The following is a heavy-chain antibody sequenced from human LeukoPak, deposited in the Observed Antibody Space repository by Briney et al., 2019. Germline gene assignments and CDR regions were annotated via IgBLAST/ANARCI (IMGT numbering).Heavy chain of an antibody. CDR2: INQGGNEK. Sequence: GGSLRLSCAASGFTFSSYAMHWVRQAPGKGLEWVANINQGGNEKNFVASVEGRFTISRDNAKNSLYLQLNSLTAEDTAVYYCATEVGSPTVRSAFNIWGQGTMVTVSS. J-gene: IGHJ3*02. CDR1: GFTFSSYA. V-gene: IGHV3-7*01. D-gene: IGHD1-26*01. CDR3: ATEVGSPTVRSAFNI.